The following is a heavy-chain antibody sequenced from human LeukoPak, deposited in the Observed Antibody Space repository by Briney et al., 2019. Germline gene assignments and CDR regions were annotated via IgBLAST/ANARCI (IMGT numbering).Heavy chain of an antibody. J-gene: IGHJ6*03. CDR3: AREKQLPLYYYYYMDV. CDR2: IYSSGST. D-gene: IGHD6-13*01. V-gene: IGHV4-59*11. CDR1: GGSISSHY. Sequence: SETLSLTCTVSGGSISSHYWSWIRQPPGKGLEWIGYIYSSGSTNYNPSLKSRVTISVDTSKNQFSLKLSSVTAADTAVYYCAREKQLPLYYYYYMDVWGKGTTVTVSS.